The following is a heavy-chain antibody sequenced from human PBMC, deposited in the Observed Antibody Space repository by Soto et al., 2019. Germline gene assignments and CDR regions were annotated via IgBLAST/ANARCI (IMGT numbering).Heavy chain of an antibody. Sequence: SETLCHTWAVSSDSIGSHDWWSWVRQPPGKGLEWIGEIYHSGSTNYNPSLKSRVTISVDKAKNQFSLKMSSVTAADTAVYYCARNGLYCMDVWGKGTTVTVSS. CDR1: SDSIGSHDW. V-gene: IGHV4-4*02. CDR3: ARNGLYCMDV. J-gene: IGHJ6*03. CDR2: IYHSGST. D-gene: IGHD2-8*01.